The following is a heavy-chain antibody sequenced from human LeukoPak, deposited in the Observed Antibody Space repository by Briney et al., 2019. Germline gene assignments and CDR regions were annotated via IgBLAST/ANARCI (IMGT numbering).Heavy chain of an antibody. CDR1: GFTVSSNY. V-gene: IGHV3-53*01. CDR3: ARDIDSYGGNLDGFDI. J-gene: IGHJ3*02. CDR2: IYSGGST. D-gene: IGHD4-23*01. Sequence: AGGSLRLSCAASGFTVSSNYMSWVRQAPGKGLEWVSVIYSGGSTYYADSVKGRFTISRDNSKNTLYLQMNSLRAEDTAVYYCARDIDSYGGNLDGFDIWGQGTMVTVSS.